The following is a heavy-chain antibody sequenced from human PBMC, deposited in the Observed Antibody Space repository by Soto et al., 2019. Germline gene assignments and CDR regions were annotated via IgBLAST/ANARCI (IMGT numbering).Heavy chain of an antibody. D-gene: IGHD6-13*01. CDR1: GYTFTTYA. CDR3: AGAPIAATGNDAFDI. J-gene: IGHJ3*02. V-gene: IGHV1-3*01. Sequence: ASVKVSCKASGYTFTTYAMHWVHQAPGQRLEWMGWINAGNGNTKYSQKFQGRVTITRDTSASTAYMELSSLRSEDTAVYYCAGAPIAATGNDAFDIWGQGTMVTVSS. CDR2: INAGNGNT.